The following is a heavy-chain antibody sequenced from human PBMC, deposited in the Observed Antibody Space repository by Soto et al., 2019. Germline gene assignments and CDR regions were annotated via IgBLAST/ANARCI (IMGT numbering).Heavy chain of an antibody. Sequence: GGSLRLSCAASGFTFSSYGMHWVRQAPGKGLEWVAVIWYDGSNKYYADSVKGRFTISRDDSENTAYLQMNSLKTEDTAVYYCTRRAFSSAAGPNYYYQYGMDVWGQGTTDTVSS. V-gene: IGHV3-33*01. CDR1: GFTFSSYG. D-gene: IGHD6-13*01. CDR3: TRRAFSSAAGPNYYYQYGMDV. CDR2: IWYDGSNK. J-gene: IGHJ6*02.